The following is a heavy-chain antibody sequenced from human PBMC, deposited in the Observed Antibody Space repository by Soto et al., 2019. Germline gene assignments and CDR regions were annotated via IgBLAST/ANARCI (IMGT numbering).Heavy chain of an antibody. Sequence: GASVKVSCKASGGTFSSYTISWVRQAPGQGLEWMGRIIPILGIANYAQKFQGRVTITADKSTSTAYMELSSLRSEDTAVYYCARAGGIVVVPAALEFDPWGQGTLVTVSS. D-gene: IGHD2-2*01. V-gene: IGHV1-69*02. J-gene: IGHJ5*02. CDR3: ARAGGIVVVPAALEFDP. CDR1: GGTFSSYT. CDR2: IIPILGIA.